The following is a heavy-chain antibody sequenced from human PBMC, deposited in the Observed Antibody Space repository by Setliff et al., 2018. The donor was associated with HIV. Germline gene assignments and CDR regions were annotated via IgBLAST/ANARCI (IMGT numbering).Heavy chain of an antibody. D-gene: IGHD4-4*01. J-gene: IGHJ5*02. Sequence: SETLSLTCSVSGYSISSGYFWGWIRQPPGKGLEWIGEINRSGSTNYNPSLKSRVTISIDTSKNQFSLRLSSVTAADTGMYFCARAPNSPSYSNVFFVDHWGQGTLVTVSS. CDR2: INRSGST. V-gene: IGHV4-38-2*02. CDR1: GYSISSGYF. CDR3: ARAPNSPSYSNVFFVDH.